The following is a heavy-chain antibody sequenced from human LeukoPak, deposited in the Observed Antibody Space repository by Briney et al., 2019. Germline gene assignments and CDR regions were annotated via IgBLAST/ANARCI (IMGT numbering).Heavy chain of an antibody. V-gene: IGHV4-39*07. Sequence: SETLSLTCTVSGGSISSSSYYWGWIRQPPGKGLEWIGSIYYSGSTYYNPSLKSRVTISVDTSKNQFSLKLGSVTAAGTAVYYCARTLKIQLTTGWFDPWGQGTLVTVSS. CDR3: ARTLKIQLTTGWFDP. D-gene: IGHD5-18*01. CDR1: GGSISSSSYY. J-gene: IGHJ5*02. CDR2: IYYSGST.